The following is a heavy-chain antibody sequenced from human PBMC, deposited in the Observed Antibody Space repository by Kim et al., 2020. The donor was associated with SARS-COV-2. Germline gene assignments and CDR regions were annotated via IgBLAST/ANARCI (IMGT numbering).Heavy chain of an antibody. CDR3: ATGLGRYCSGGSCPKNDY. CDR2: FDPEDGET. Sequence: ASVKVSCKVSGYTLTELSMHWVRQAPGKGLEWMGGFDPEDGETIYAQKFQGRVTMTEDTSTDTAYMELSSLRSEDTAVCYCATGLGRYCSGGSCPKNDYWGQGTLVTVSS. CDR1: GYTLTELS. J-gene: IGHJ4*02. V-gene: IGHV1-24*01. D-gene: IGHD2-15*01.